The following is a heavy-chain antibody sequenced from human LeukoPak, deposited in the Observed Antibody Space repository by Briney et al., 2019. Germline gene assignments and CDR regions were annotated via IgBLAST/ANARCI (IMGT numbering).Heavy chain of an antibody. Sequence: GGSLRLSCAASGFTFSSYAMHWVRQAPGKGLEWVAVISYDGSNKYYADSVKGRFTISRDNSKNTLYLQMNSLRAEDTAVYYCARDLFQNWFDPWGQGTLVTVSS. J-gene: IGHJ5*02. V-gene: IGHV3-30*04. D-gene: IGHD2-21*01. CDR3: ARDLFQNWFDP. CDR2: ISYDGSNK. CDR1: GFTFSSYA.